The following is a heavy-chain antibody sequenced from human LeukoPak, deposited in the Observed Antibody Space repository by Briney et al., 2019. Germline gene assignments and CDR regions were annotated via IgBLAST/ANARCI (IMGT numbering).Heavy chain of an antibody. CDR1: GFTFSSYS. CDR2: VSSSSSYI. J-gene: IGHJ4*02. D-gene: IGHD6-19*01. V-gene: IGHV3-21*01. Sequence: PGGSLRLSCAASGFTFSSYSMNWVRQAPGKGLEWVSSVSSSSSYIYYADSVKGRFTISRDNAKNSLYLQMNSLRAEDTAVYYCASQGRNQQWLPLDYWGQGTLVTVSS. CDR3: ASQGRNQQWLPLDY.